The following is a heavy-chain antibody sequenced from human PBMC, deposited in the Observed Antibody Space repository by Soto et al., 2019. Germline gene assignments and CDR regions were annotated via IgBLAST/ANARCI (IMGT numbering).Heavy chain of an antibody. CDR1: GFTFSSYA. D-gene: IGHD3-22*01. CDR2: ISYDGSNK. V-gene: IGHV3-30-3*01. J-gene: IGHJ1*01. Sequence: AGSLRLSCAASGFTFSSYAMHWVRQAPGKGLEWVAVISYDGSNKYYADSVKGRFTISRDNSKNTLYLQMNSLRAEDTAVYYCARVGGYNYFQHWGQGTLVTVSS. CDR3: ARVGGYNYFQH.